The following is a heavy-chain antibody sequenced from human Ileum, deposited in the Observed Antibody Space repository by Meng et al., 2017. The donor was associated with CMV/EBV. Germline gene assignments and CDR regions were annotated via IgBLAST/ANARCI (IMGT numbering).Heavy chain of an antibody. CDR1: GFTFSSYA. J-gene: IGHJ4*02. V-gene: IGHV3-30*02. Sequence: GESLKISCAASGFTFSSYAMSWVRQAPGKGLEWVAFIRFDGSSKYFAESLKGRFTISRDNSKSTLYLQMNSLRTEDTGVYYCAKDNRAGGSTLYAGVPNYWGQGSLVTVSS. CDR2: IRFDGSSK. CDR3: AKDNRAGGSTLYAGVPNY. D-gene: IGHD1-14*01.